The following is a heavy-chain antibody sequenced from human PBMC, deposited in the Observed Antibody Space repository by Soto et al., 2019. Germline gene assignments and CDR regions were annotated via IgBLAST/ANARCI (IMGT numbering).Heavy chain of an antibody. Sequence: SETLSLTCGVFRGYFSGFYWSWVRQTPGGGLEWIGEINHSGTTNYNPSFQNRVTIAVDKSTNNFSLKMTSVTAADAAVYYCARGRGYVYGSNFYGLDVWGQGTTVTVSS. CDR2: INHSGTT. D-gene: IGHD6-25*01. CDR1: RGYFSGFY. J-gene: IGHJ6*02. V-gene: IGHV4-34*01. CDR3: ARGRGYVYGSNFYGLDV.